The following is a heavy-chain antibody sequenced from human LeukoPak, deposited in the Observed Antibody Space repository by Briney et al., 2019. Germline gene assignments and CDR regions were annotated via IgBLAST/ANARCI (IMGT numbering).Heavy chain of an antibody. CDR2: INPNSGGT. CDR3: ARDLGLFHHFDY. V-gene: IGHV1-2*02. Sequence: ASVKVSCKASGYTFTGYYMHWVRQAPGQGLEWMGWINPNSGGTNYAQKFQGRVTMTRDTSISTAYMELSRLRSDDTAVYYCARDLGLFHHFDYWGQGTLVTVSS. J-gene: IGHJ4*02. D-gene: IGHD3-10*02. CDR1: GYTFTGYY.